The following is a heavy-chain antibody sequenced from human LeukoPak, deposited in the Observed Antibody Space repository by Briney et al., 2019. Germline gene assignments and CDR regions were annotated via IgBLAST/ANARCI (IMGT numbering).Heavy chain of an antibody. CDR1: GFTFNNYA. D-gene: IGHD5-24*01. Sequence: GGSLRLSCAASGFTFNNYALSWVRQAPGKGLEWVSGISGSADDTYYAGSVKGRFTISRDFSKNTRYLQMNSLRVEDTALYFCAKGPKLGDGFHCDYWGQGTLVTVSS. V-gene: IGHV3-23*01. CDR2: ISGSADDT. J-gene: IGHJ4*02. CDR3: AKGPKLGDGFHCDY.